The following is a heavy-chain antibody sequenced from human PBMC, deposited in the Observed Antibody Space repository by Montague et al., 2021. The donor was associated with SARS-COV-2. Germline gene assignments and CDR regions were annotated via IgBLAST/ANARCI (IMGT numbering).Heavy chain of an antibody. J-gene: IGHJ4*02. D-gene: IGHD7-27*01. CDR2: IWNDGSKK. Sequence: SRRLSCAASGFPYSKYGVHLFRQAPGKGLEWVASIWNDGSKKYHADSVKGRFTISRDNSNNMLYLQMDSLRAEDAAVYYCVGDPGDPDTFDYWGQGTQVTVSS. CDR1: GFPYSKYG. V-gene: IGHV3-33*01. CDR3: VGDPGDPDTFDY.